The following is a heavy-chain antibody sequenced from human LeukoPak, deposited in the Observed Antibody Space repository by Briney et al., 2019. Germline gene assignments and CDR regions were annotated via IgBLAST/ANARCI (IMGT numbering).Heavy chain of an antibody. V-gene: IGHV1-18*01. Sequence: GASVKVSCKASGYTFTSYGSSWVRQAPGQGLEWMGWISAYNGHTNYAQKLQGRVTMTTDTSTSTAYMELRSLRSDDTAVYYCARGWILWFGDPGGDWGQGTLVTVSS. CDR3: ARGWILWFGDPGGD. D-gene: IGHD3-10*01. CDR2: ISAYNGHT. CDR1: GYTFTSYG. J-gene: IGHJ4*02.